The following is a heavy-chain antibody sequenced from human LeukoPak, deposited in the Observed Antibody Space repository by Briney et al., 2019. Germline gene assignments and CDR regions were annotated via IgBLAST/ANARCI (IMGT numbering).Heavy chain of an antibody. Sequence: SGPALVQPTQTLTLTCTFSGVSLSTSGMRVSWIRQPPGKALEWLARIDWDDDKFYSTSLKTRLTISKDTSKSQVVLTMTNMDPVDTATYYCARAEYYYGSGSYYDYWGQGTLVTVSS. CDR3: ARAEYYYGSGSYYDY. J-gene: IGHJ4*02. CDR1: GVSLSTSGMR. V-gene: IGHV2-70*04. CDR2: IDWDDDK. D-gene: IGHD3-10*01.